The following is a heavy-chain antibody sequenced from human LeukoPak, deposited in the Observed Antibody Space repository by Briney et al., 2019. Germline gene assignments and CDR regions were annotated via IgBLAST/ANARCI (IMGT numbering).Heavy chain of an antibody. CDR1: GFTFSSYW. V-gene: IGHV3-74*01. D-gene: IGHD4-17*01. Sequence: GGSLRLSCAASGFTFSSYWMHWVRQAPGKGLVWVSRINSDGSSTSYADSVKGRFTISRDNAKSTLFLQMNSLRAEDTALYYCARDVGTTVTSSWFDPWGQGTLVTVSS. J-gene: IGHJ5*02. CDR2: INSDGSST. CDR3: ARDVGTTVTSSWFDP.